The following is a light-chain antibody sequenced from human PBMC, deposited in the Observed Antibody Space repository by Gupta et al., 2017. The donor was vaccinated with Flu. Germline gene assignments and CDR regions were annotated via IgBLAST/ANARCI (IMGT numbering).Light chain of an antibody. J-gene: IGLJ2*01. V-gene: IGLV2-14*03. CDR3: SSSKSSSTRLV. Sequence: QSALTQPASVSGSPGQPITISCTGTSSDIGSYNYVSWYQHHPGKAPKLIIYDVTNRPSGVSNRFSGSKSANTASLHITGLQAEDEADYYCSSSKSSSTRLVFGGGTKLTVL. CDR2: DVT. CDR1: SSDIGSYNY.